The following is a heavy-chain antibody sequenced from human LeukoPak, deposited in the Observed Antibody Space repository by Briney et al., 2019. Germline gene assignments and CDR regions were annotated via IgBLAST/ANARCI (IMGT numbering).Heavy chain of an antibody. CDR2: ISGGNGAT. V-gene: IGHV3-23*01. CDR1: GFTFSSYA. D-gene: IGHD3-10*01. CDR3: AKSYYYGSGSPSLDY. Sequence: GGSLRLSCAASGFTFSSYAMTWVRQAPGKGLEWVSGISGGNGATYYADSVKGRFTISIDNSKNTLYLQMNSLRVEDTAVYYCAKSYYYGSGSPSLDYWGQGTLVTVSS. J-gene: IGHJ4*02.